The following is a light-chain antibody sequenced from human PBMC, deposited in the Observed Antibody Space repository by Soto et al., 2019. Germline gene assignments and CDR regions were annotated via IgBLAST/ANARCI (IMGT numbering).Light chain of an antibody. CDR2: EVN. J-gene: IGLJ1*01. Sequence: QSVLTQPPSASGSPGQSVTISCTGTSSDVGTYNYVSWYQQHPGKAPKLMIYEVNKRPAGVPDRFSGSKSGIMASLTVSGLQAEDEADYYCSSYAGNNNLYVFGTCTKVTVL. V-gene: IGLV2-8*01. CDR1: SSDVGTYNY. CDR3: SSYAGNNNLYV.